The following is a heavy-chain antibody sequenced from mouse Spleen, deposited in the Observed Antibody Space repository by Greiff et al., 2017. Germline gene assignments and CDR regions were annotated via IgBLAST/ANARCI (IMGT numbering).Heavy chain of an antibody. V-gene: IGHV3-6*01. CDR3: ARLITTVVEGYFDY. D-gene: IGHD1-1*01. Sequence: ESGPGLVKPSQSLSLTCSVTGYSITSGYYWNWIRQFPGNKLEWMGYISYDGSNNYNPSLKNRISITRDTSKNQFFLKLNSVTTEDTATYYCARLITTVVEGYFDYWGQGTTLTVSS. CDR1: GYSITSGYY. J-gene: IGHJ2*01. CDR2: ISYDGSN.